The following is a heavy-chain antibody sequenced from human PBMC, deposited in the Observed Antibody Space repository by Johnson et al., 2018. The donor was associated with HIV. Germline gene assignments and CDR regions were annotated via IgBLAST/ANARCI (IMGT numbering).Heavy chain of an antibody. Sequence: QVQLVESGGGVVQPGRSLRLSCAASGFTFSTYGMHWVRQAPGKGLEWVAVMWYDGSNKYYADSVKGRFTISRENAKNTLYLQMGSLRAEDMAVYYCAREGRGSSSGAFDIWGQGTMVTVSS. V-gene: IGHV3-33*01. D-gene: IGHD6-6*01. J-gene: IGHJ3*02. CDR1: GFTFSTYG. CDR2: MWYDGSNK. CDR3: AREGRGSSSGAFDI.